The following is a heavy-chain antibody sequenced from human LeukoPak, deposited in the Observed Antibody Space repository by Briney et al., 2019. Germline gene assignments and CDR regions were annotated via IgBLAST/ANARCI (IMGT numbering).Heavy chain of an antibody. CDR1: GGSFNHYY. CDR3: TTDLGFGESLTIS. J-gene: IGHJ4*02. Sequence: SQTLSLTCAVYGGSFNHYYWGWVRQPPGKGLEWIGEINHSGSASYISSLKSRVSISVDTSKKQFSLKLSSVTAADTAVYYCTTDLGFGESLTISWGQGTLVTVSS. V-gene: IGHV4-34*01. CDR2: INHSGSA. D-gene: IGHD3-10*01.